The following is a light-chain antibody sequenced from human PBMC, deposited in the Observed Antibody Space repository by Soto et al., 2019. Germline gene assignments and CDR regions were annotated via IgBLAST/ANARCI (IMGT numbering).Light chain of an antibody. CDR2: DVS. CDR3: SSYTGSSTVV. CDR1: SSDVGGYNF. J-gene: IGLJ2*01. Sequence: QSALTQPASVSGSPGQSVTISCTGTSSDVGGYNFVSWYQQHPGTAPKLMIYDVSNRPSGVSNRLSGSKSGNTASLTISGLQPDDEADYDCSSYTGSSTVVFGGGTKLTVL. V-gene: IGLV2-14*01.